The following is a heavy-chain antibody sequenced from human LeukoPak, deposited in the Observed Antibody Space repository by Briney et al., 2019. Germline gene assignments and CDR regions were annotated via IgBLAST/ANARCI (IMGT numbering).Heavy chain of an antibody. V-gene: IGHV3-66*02. J-gene: IGHJ4*02. CDR1: GFTVSSNY. CDR3: AKEVVGATPGALNY. D-gene: IGHD1-26*01. CDR2: IYSGGST. Sequence: GGSLRLSCAASGFTVSSNYMSWVRQAPGKGLEWVSVIYSGGSTYYADSVKGRFTISRDNSKNTLYLQMNSLRAEDTAVYYCAKEVVGATPGALNYWGQGTLVTVSS.